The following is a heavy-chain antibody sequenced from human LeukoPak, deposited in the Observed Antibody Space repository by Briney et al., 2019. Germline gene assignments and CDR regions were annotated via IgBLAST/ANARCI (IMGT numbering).Heavy chain of an antibody. CDR1: GFTFSSYW. V-gene: IGHV3-7*01. J-gene: IGHJ4*02. D-gene: IGHD6-19*01. CDR3: ARASSGWSSLTFDY. Sequence: GGSLRLSCAASGFTFSSYWMSWVRQAPGKGLEWVANIKQDGSEKYHVDSVKGRFTISRDNAKNSLYLQMNSLRAEDTAVYYCARASSGWSSLTFDYWGRGTLVTVSS. CDR2: IKQDGSEK.